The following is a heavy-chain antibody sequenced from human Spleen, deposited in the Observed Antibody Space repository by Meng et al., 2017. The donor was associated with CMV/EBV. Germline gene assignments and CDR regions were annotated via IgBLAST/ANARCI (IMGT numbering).Heavy chain of an antibody. V-gene: IGHV1-18*01. CDR1: GYTFSSYG. Sequence: ASVKVSCKASGYTFSSYGISWVRQAPGQGLEWMGWVGGCDGDTNYAQKLQGRVTMTTDTSTTTAYMELRSLRSDDTAVYHCARDPASKYDFWSGYVMDVWGQGTTVTVSS. J-gene: IGHJ6*02. D-gene: IGHD3-3*01. CDR3: ARDPASKYDFWSGYVMDV. CDR2: VGGCDGDT.